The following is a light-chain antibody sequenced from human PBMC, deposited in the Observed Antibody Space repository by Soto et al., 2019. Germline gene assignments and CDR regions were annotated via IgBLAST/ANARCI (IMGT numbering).Light chain of an antibody. V-gene: IGKV3-15*01. Sequence: EVVMTQSPATLSVSPGERVTLSCTASQSVSGNLAWYQQKPGQAPRLLIQGASTRATDIPARFSGSGSGTEFTLTITSLQSEDFAVYYCQQYHNWPPGLTFGGGTRVEIK. CDR1: QSVSGN. J-gene: IGKJ4*01. CDR3: QQYHNWPPGLT. CDR2: GAS.